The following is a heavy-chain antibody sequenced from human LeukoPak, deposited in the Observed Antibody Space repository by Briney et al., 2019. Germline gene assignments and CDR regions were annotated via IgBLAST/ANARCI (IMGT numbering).Heavy chain of an antibody. J-gene: IGHJ6*02. V-gene: IGHV3-23*01. Sequence: GGSLRLSCAASGFTFTTYAMSWVRQAPGKGLEWVSSVSKSDGTTYYADSVKGRLTISRDNSKNTLHLQMNGLRAEDTAVYYCARGGYGMDVWGQGTTVTVSS. CDR1: GFTFTTYA. CDR2: VSKSDGTT. CDR3: ARGGYGMDV.